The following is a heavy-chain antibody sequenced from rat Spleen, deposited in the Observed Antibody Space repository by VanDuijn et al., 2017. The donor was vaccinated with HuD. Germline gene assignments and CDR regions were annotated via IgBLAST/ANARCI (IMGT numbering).Heavy chain of an antibody. CDR3: AVAGYGY. CDR1: GFTFSRYW. D-gene: IGHD1-7*01. Sequence: EVQLVETGGGLVQPGKSLKLSCVASGFTFSRYWMYWVRQAPGKGLEWVSSVSSDGVNTYYPDSVKGRFTISRVNAENIVYLQMNSLKCEDTATYYCAVAGYGYWGQGVMVTVSS. CDR2: VSSDGVNT. V-gene: IGHV5-58*01. J-gene: IGHJ2*01.